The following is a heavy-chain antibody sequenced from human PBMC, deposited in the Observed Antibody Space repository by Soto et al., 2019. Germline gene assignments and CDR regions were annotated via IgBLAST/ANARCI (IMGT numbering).Heavy chain of an antibody. V-gene: IGHV4-31*03. CDR3: ASHHDLAYCGGDCYDHAFDI. CDR2: IYYSGST. J-gene: IGHJ3*02. Sequence: LSLTCTVSGGSISSGGYYWSWIRQHPGKGLEWIGYIYYSGSTYYNPSLKSRVTISVDTSKNQFSLKLGSVTAADTAVYYCASHHDLAYCGGDCYDHAFDIWGQGTMVTVSS. CDR1: GGSISSGGYY. D-gene: IGHD2-21*01.